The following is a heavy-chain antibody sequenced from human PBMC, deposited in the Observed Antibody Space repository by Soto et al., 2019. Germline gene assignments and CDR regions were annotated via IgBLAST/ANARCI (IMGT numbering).Heavy chain of an antibody. CDR2: NYPGDADT. Sequence: GESLKISCKCSGYSFTNYWIGWVRQMPGKVLDLMGINYPGDADTRXXPSFQGQXXIAAYESISSXYLQWXSASASDTAMYYCARERFDSSGQGTLVTVSS. V-gene: IGHV5-51*01. CDR1: GYSFTNYW. J-gene: IGHJ5*01. CDR3: ARERFDS.